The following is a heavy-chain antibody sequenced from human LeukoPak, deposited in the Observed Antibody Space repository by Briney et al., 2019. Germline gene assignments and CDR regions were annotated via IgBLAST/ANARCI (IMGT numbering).Heavy chain of an antibody. CDR1: GDSVSSNSAA. CDR3: SRELAWGPADY. V-gene: IGHV6-1*01. J-gene: IGHJ4*02. Sequence: SLTLSLTCAISGDSVSSNSAAWGWIRQSPSRGLEWLGRTYYRSGWYNDYALSLKSRITISPDSSKNQVSLQLSSVTPEDTAVCYCSRELAWGPADYWDQGTLVTVSS. CDR2: TYYRSGWYN. D-gene: IGHD7-27*01.